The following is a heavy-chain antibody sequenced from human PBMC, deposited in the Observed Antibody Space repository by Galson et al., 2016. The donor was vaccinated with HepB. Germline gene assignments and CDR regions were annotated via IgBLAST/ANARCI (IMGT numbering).Heavy chain of an antibody. CDR3: ASDPARVGFQTGAFDF. D-gene: IGHD1-26*01. CDR1: GDSVSSNIAA. J-gene: IGHJ3*01. V-gene: IGHV6-1*01. Sequence: CAISGDSVSSNIAAWNWIRQSPSRGLEWLGRTFYRSKWYNDYAISVRSRITINPDTSKNQYSLQLNSVTPDDTAVYYCASDPARVGFQTGAFDFWGQGTMVTVSS. CDR2: TFYRSKWYN.